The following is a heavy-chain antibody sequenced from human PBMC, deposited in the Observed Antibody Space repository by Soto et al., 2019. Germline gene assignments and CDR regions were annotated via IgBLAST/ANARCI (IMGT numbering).Heavy chain of an antibody. D-gene: IGHD4-4*01. CDR2: ISYDGSNK. CDR3: AKDHSNGPYYYYGMDV. CDR1: GFTFSSYG. Sequence: PGGSLRLSCAASGFTFSSYGMHWVRQAPGKGLEWVAVISYDGSNKYYADSVKGRFTISRDNSKNTLYLQMNSLRAEDTAVYYCAKDHSNGPYYYYGMDVCGQGTTVTVSS. J-gene: IGHJ6*02. V-gene: IGHV3-30*18.